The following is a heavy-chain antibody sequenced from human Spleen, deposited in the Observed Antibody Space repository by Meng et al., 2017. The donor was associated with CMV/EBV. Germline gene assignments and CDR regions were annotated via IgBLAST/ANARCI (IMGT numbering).Heavy chain of an antibody. J-gene: IGHJ4*02. Sequence: GGSISSSSYYWGWIRQPPGKGLEWIGSIYYSGSTYYNPSLKSRVTISVDTSKNQFSLKLSSVTAADTAVYYCARQADIVGATTPFDYWGQGTLVTVSS. CDR2: IYYSGST. D-gene: IGHD1-26*01. CDR1: GGSISSSSYY. CDR3: ARQADIVGATTPFDY. V-gene: IGHV4-39*01.